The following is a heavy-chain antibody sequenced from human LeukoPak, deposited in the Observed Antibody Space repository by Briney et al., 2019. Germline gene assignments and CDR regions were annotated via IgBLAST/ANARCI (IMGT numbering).Heavy chain of an antibody. CDR2: IYHSGST. CDR1: GYSISSGYY. CDR3: ARDQSSGWYLDYFDY. V-gene: IGHV4-38-2*02. Sequence: SETLSLTCTVSGYSISSGYYWGWIRQPPGKGLEWIGSIYHSGSTYYNPSLKSRVTISVDTSKNQFSLKLSSVTAADTAVYYCARDQSSGWYLDYFDYWGQGTLVTVSS. J-gene: IGHJ4*02. D-gene: IGHD6-19*01.